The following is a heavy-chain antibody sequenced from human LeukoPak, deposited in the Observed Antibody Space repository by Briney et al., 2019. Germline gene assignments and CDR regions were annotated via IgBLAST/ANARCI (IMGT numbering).Heavy chain of an antibody. CDR3: ARYPRVATVGATAFDI. CDR2: VNQEASER. Sequence: GGSLSLSRLASLFTFRHYWMYWVRPAPGQGREGVANVNQEASERQYLVCVKGLVTISRDNAKNSLHLQMNRLRAEDTAIYYCARYPRVATVGATAFDIWGQGTMVTVSS. D-gene: IGHD5-12*01. J-gene: IGHJ3*02. V-gene: IGHV3-7*01. CDR1: LFTFRHYW.